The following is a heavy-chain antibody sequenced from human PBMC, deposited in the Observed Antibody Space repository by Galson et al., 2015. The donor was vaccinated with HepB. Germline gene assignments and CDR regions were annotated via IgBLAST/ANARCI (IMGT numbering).Heavy chain of an antibody. D-gene: IGHD1-7*01. Sequence: SVKVSCKASGGTFSSYAISWVRQAPGQGLEWMGRIIPILGIANYAQKFQGRVTITADKSTSTAYMELSSLRSEDTAMYYCARDLGTWPGTTFFDYWGQGTPVTVSS. CDR2: IIPILGIA. CDR1: GGTFSSYA. CDR3: ARDLGTWPGTTFFDY. V-gene: IGHV1-69*04. J-gene: IGHJ4*02.